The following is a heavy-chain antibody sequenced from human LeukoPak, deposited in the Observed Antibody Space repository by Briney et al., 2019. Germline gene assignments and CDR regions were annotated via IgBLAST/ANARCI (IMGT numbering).Heavy chain of an antibody. Sequence: GGSLRLSCAASGVTFSSYSMNWVRQAPGKGLEWVSSISSSSSYIYYADSVKGRFTISRDNAKNSLYLQMNNLRAGDTAVYYCATGVRPPPYDIDAWYFTLWGRGTLVTVSS. J-gene: IGHJ2*01. CDR2: ISSSSSYI. CDR3: ATGVRPPPYDIDAWYFTL. CDR1: GVTFSSYS. V-gene: IGHV3-21*01. D-gene: IGHD7-27*01.